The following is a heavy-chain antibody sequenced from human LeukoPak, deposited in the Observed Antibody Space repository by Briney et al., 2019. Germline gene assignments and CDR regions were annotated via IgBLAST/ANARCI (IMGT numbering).Heavy chain of an antibody. CDR1: GDPISRGTYY. J-gene: IGHJ4*02. D-gene: IGHD3-22*01. V-gene: IGHV4-61*02. Sequence: SETLSLTCTVTGDPISRGTYYWTWVRQPAGKGLEWIGRVFRSGSTYYNPSLKSRVTISIDTSNNQFSLHLRPVTAADTAVYYCARDSNFYDVSHDKAEDFWGQGTLVTVSS. CDR2: VFRSGST. CDR3: ARDSNFYDVSHDKAEDF.